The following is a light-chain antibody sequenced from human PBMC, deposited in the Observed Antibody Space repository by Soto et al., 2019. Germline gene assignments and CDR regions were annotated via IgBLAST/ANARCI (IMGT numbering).Light chain of an antibody. Sequence: DIQMTQSPSSLSASIGDRVTITCRPSQSISIYLNWYQQKPGKAPKLLIYAASSLQSGVPSRFSGSGSGTDFTLTISSLQPEDFATYYCQQSYSTPITFGQGTRLEIK. CDR1: QSISIY. CDR3: QQSYSTPIT. J-gene: IGKJ5*01. CDR2: AAS. V-gene: IGKV1-39*01.